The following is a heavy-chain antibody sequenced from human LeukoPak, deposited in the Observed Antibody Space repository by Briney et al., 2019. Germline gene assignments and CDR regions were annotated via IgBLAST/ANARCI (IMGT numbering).Heavy chain of an antibody. D-gene: IGHD6-19*01. CDR3: AREGWAVARKVDY. Sequence: GGSLRLSCAASGFTFSNYVMHWVRQAPGKGLEWGAVITYDGTNKYYTDSVKGRFTISRDNARNTLYLQKNSLRAEDTGVYYCAREGWAVARKVDYWGRGTLVTVSS. CDR1: GFTFSNYV. J-gene: IGHJ4*02. V-gene: IGHV3-30*04. CDR2: ITYDGTNK.